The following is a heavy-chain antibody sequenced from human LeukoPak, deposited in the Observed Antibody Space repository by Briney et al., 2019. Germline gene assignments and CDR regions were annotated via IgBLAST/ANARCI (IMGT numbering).Heavy chain of an antibody. CDR1: GGSISSYY. CDR3: ARHRPYCSGGSCYPLYNWFDP. D-gene: IGHD2-15*01. J-gene: IGHJ5*02. CDR2: IYYSGST. V-gene: IGHV4-39*01. Sequence: PSETLSLTCTVSGGSISSYYWGWIRQPPGKGLEWIGSIYYSGSTYYNPSLKSRVTISVDTSKNQFSLKLSSVTAADTAVYYCARHRPYCSGGSCYPLYNWFDPWGQGTLVTVSS.